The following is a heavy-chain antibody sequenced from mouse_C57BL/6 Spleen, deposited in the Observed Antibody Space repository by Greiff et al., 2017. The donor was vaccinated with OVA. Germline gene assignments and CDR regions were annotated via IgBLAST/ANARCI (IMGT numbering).Heavy chain of an antibody. V-gene: IGHV1-50*01. Sequence: QVQLQQPGAELVKPGASVKLSCKASGYTFTSYWMQWVKQRPGQGLEWIGEIDPSDSYTNYNQKFKGKATLTVDTSSSTAYMQLSSLTSEDSAVYYCARSEGYYAMDYWGQETSGTVSS. CDR1: GYTFTSYW. CDR2: IDPSDSYT. J-gene: IGHJ4*01. CDR3: ARSEGYYAMDY.